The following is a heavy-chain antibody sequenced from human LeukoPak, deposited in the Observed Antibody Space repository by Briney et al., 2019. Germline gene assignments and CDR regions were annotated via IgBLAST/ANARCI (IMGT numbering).Heavy chain of an antibody. CDR2: IDNGGSYT. CDR1: GFIFSSKW. V-gene: IGHV3-74*01. J-gene: IGHJ4*02. CDR3: ARDLPISDSSGYYLDY. Sequence: GGSLRLSCAASGFIFSSKWIHWVRQAPGKGLEWVSRIDNGGSYTSYADSVKGRFTISRDNAKNTLYLQMNSLRAEDTAVYYCARDLPISDSSGYYLDYWGQGTVVTVSS. D-gene: IGHD3-22*01.